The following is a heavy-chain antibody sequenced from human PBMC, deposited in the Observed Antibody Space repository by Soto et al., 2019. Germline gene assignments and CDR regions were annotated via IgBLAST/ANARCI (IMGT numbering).Heavy chain of an antibody. V-gene: IGHV1-69*06. D-gene: IGHD1-26*01. CDR1: GGTFSSYA. Sequence: SVKVSCKASGGTFSSYAISWVRQAPGQGLEWMGGIIPIFGTANYAQKFQGRVTITADKSTSTAYMELSSLRSEDTAVYYCARDEGGSYWANAFDIWGQGTMVTVSS. J-gene: IGHJ3*02. CDR3: ARDEGGSYWANAFDI. CDR2: IIPIFGTA.